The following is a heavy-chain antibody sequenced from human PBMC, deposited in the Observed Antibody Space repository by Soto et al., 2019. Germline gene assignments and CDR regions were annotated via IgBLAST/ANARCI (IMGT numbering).Heavy chain of an antibody. V-gene: IGHV3-48*01. D-gene: IGHD3-9*01. CDR2: ISSSSSTI. CDR1: GFTFSSYS. CDR3: ARQYDILTGYYTGYMDV. J-gene: IGHJ6*03. Sequence: GGSLRLSCAASGFTFSSYSMNWVRQAPGKGLEWVSYISSSSSTIYYADSVKGRFTISRDNAKNSLYLQMNSLRAEDTVVYFCARQYDILTGYYTGYMDVWGKGTTVTVSS.